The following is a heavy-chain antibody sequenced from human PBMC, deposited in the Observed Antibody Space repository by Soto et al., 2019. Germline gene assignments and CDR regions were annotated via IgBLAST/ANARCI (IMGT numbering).Heavy chain of an antibody. D-gene: IGHD3-9*01. CDR2: IYYSGST. Sequence: QVQLQESGPGLVKPSETLSLTCTVSGGSISSYYWSWIRQPPGKGLEWIGYIYYSGSTNYNPSLKSRVTISVATSKNQFSLKLSSVTAADTAVYYCARDNSSRPIDDILTGYRPGSYYYGMDVWGQGTTVTVSS. V-gene: IGHV4-59*01. CDR3: ARDNSSRPIDDILTGYRPGSYYYGMDV. J-gene: IGHJ6*02. CDR1: GGSISSYY.